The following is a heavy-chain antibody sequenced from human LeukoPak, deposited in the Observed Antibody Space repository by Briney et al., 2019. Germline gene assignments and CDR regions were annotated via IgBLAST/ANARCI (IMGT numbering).Heavy chain of an antibody. CDR1: GYTFTGYY. CDR2: INPNSGGT. V-gene: IGHV1-2*02. CDR3: ARDYYDSSGYYYVGAFDI. Sequence: GASVKVSCKASGYTFTGYYMHWVRQAPGHGLEWMGWINPNSGGTNYAQKFQGRVTMTRDTSISTAYMELSRLRSDDTAVYYCARDYYDSSGYYYVGAFDIWGQGTMVTVSS. J-gene: IGHJ3*02. D-gene: IGHD3-22*01.